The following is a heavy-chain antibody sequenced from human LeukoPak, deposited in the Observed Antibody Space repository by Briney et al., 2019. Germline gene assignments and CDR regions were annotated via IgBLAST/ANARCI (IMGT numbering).Heavy chain of an antibody. J-gene: IGHJ4*02. CDR2: ISYDGSNK. Sequence: PGGSLRLSCAASGFTFSSYGMHWVRQAPGKGLEWVAVISYDGSNKYYADSVKGRSTISRDNSKNTLYLQMNSLRAEDTAVYYCAKSLGYSYGSLVVDYWGQGTLVTVSS. V-gene: IGHV3-30*18. CDR1: GFTFSSYG. D-gene: IGHD5-18*01. CDR3: AKSLGYSYGSLVVDY.